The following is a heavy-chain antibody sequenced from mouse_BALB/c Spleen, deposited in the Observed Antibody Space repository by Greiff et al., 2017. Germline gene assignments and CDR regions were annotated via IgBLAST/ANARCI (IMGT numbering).Heavy chain of an antibody. D-gene: IGHD1-1*01. V-gene: IGHV5-9-3*01. Sequence: EVKLMESGGGLVKPGGSLKLSCAASGFTFSSYAMSWVRQTPEKRLEWVATISSGGSYTYYPDSVKGRFTISRDNAKNTLYLQMSSLRSEDTAMYYCARHEDYGSRYWYFDVWGAGTTVTVSS. CDR1: GFTFSSYA. J-gene: IGHJ1*01. CDR3: ARHEDYGSRYWYFDV. CDR2: ISSGGSYT.